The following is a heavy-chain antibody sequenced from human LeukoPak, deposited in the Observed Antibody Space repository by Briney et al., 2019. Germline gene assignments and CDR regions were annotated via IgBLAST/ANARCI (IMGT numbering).Heavy chain of an antibody. Sequence: ASVNVSCKASGYTFTSYDINWVRQAPGQGLEWMGWMNPNSGNTGYAQKFQGRVTITRNTSISTAYMELSSLRSEDTAVYYCARGDSYGWGYYYYMDVWGKGTTVTASS. CDR2: MNPNSGNT. V-gene: IGHV1-8*03. J-gene: IGHJ6*03. CDR1: GYTFTSYD. CDR3: ARGDSYGWGYYYYMDV. D-gene: IGHD5-18*01.